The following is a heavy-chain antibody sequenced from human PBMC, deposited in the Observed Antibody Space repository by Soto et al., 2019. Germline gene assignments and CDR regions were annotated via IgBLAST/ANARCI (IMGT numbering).Heavy chain of an antibody. V-gene: IGHV2-5*02. J-gene: IGHJ4*02. CDR2: IYWDDDK. CDR3: LHYSDSRGGDY. D-gene: IGHD6-13*01. CDR1: GFSLSTSGVG. Sequence: QITLKESGLTLVKPTQTLTLTCTFSGFSLSTSGVGVGWIRQPPEKALEWLALIYWDDDKRYSASLQSRLTITKDTSKNHVVLTMTNMDPVDTATYYCLHYSDSRGGDYWGQGTLVTVSS.